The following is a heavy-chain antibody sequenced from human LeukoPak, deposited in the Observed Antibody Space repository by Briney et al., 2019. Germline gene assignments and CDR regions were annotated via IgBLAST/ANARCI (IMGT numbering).Heavy chain of an antibody. V-gene: IGHV4-4*09. CDR1: GGSISSYY. D-gene: IGHD3-16*01. CDR2: IYTSGST. Sequence: SETLSLTCTVSGGSISSYYWSWIRQPPGKGLEWIGYIYTSGSTNYNPSLKSRVTISVDTSKNQFSLKLSSVTAADTALYYCARPEGGNWFDPWGQGTLVTVSS. CDR3: ARPEGGNWFDP. J-gene: IGHJ5*02.